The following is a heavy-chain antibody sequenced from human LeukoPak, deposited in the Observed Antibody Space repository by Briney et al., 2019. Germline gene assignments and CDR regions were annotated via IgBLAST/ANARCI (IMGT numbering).Heavy chain of an antibody. CDR3: ARDSSSWYYFDY. CDR1: GGSISSGDYY. J-gene: IGHJ4*02. V-gene: IGHV4-30-4*08. Sequence: PSETQSLTCTVSGGSISSGDYYWSWIRQPPGMGLEWIGYIYYSGSTYYNPSHKSRVTISVDTSKNQFSLKLSSVTAADTAVYYCARDSSSWYYFDYWGQGTLVTVSS. D-gene: IGHD6-13*01. CDR2: IYYSGST.